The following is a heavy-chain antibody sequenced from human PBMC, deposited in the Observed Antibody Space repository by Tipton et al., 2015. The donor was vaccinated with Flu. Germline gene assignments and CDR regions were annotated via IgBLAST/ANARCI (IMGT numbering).Heavy chain of an antibody. D-gene: IGHD2-15*01. V-gene: IGHV3-49*04. J-gene: IGHJ6*02. CDR3: TRDARYYYGMDV. CDR1: GFSIGDYA. Sequence: SLRLSCTASGFSIGDYAMSWVRQAPGKGLEWVGFIRSKAFDETTEYAASVKGRFTISRDGSKDIAYLQMNSLKTEDTAVYYCTRDARYYYGMDVWGQGTTVIVSS. CDR2: IRSKAFDETT.